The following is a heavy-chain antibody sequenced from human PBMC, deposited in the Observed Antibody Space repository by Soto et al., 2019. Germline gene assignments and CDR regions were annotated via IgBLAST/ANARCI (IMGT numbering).Heavy chain of an antibody. D-gene: IGHD3-10*01. CDR3: ASGYYGSGSYYAVSPYYYYYYMDV. CDR2: IIPILGIA. Sequence: SVKVSCKASGGTFSSYTISWVRQAPGQGLEWMGRIIPILGIANYAQKFQGRVTITADKSTSTAYMELSGLRSEDTAVYYCASGYYGSGSYYAVSPYYYYYYMDVWGKGTTVTVSS. V-gene: IGHV1-69*02. J-gene: IGHJ6*03. CDR1: GGTFSSYT.